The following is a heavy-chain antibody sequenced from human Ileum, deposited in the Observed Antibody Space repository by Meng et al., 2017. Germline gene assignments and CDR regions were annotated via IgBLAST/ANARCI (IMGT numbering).Heavy chain of an antibody. Sequence: GESLKISCQASGYRFSDYWIVWVRQLPGKGLERLGMIYPDDSNTRYNPSFQGQVTMSADKSISTAYLRWSSLKASDTAMYYCARYGGSTLAKNWFDVWGQGDRVTGAS. D-gene: IGHD4-23*01. CDR1: GYRFSDYW. CDR2: IYPDDSNT. V-gene: IGHV5-51*01. CDR3: ARYGGSTLAKNWFDV. J-gene: IGHJ5*02.